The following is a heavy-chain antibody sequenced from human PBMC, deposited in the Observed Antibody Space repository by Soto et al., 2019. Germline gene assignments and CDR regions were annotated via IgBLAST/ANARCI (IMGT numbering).Heavy chain of an antibody. Sequence: QVQLQESGPGLVKPSGTLSLTCAVSGGSINNNNWWSWVRQSPGKGLEWIGEIYHTGSTNYNPSLESRVTMLVDNSKNQISLKVTSVTATDTAVYYCARGGLSRVRGVRGSNNMDVWGQGTTVTVSS. D-gene: IGHD3-10*01. CDR2: IYHTGST. J-gene: IGHJ6*02. V-gene: IGHV4-4*02. CDR1: GGSINNNNW. CDR3: ARGGLSRVRGVRGSNNMDV.